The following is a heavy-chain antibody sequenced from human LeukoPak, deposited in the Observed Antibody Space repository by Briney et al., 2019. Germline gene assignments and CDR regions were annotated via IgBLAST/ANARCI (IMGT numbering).Heavy chain of an antibody. V-gene: IGHV1-8*01. Sequence: PEASVTVSCKASGYTFTSYDINWVRQATGQGLEWMGWMNPNSGNTGYAQKFQGRVTMTRNTSISTAYMELSSLRSEDTAVYYCARIAFSKSSRAFDIWGQGTMVTVSS. J-gene: IGHJ3*02. CDR1: GYTFTSYD. CDR2: MNPNSGNT. D-gene: IGHD3-3*02. CDR3: ARIAFSKSSRAFDI.